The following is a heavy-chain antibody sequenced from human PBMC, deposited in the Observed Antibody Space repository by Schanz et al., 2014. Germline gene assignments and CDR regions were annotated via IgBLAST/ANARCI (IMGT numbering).Heavy chain of an antibody. V-gene: IGHV3-30*04. D-gene: IGHD4-4*01. CDR3: AKQFLSYYFYGMDV. CDR2: ISYDGSHK. CDR1: GFTFSNFA. Sequence: QVQLVESGGGVVQPGRSLRLSCAASGFTFSNFAIHWVRQAPGKGLEWVAVISYDGSHKDYADSVKGRFTISRDNSKNTLYLQMNSLRAEDTAVYYCAKQFLSYYFYGMDVWGQGTTVSVSS. J-gene: IGHJ6*02.